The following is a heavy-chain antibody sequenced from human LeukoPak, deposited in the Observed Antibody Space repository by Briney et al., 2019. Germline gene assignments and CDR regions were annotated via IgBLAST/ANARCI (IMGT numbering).Heavy chain of an antibody. CDR1: GYTFTSYG. CDR3: ATVDTAMVYFDY. D-gene: IGHD5-18*01. V-gene: IGHV1-18*01. J-gene: IGHJ4*02. CDR2: ISAYNGNT. Sequence: AASVKVSCKASGYTFTSYGISWVRQAPGQGLEWMGWISAYNGNTNYAQKLQGRVTMTTDTSTSTAYMELSSLRSEDTAVYYCATVDTAMVYFDYWGQGTLVTVSS.